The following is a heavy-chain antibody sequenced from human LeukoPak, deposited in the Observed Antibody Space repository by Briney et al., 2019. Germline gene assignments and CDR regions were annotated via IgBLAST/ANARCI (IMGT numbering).Heavy chain of an antibody. CDR3: ATYTSTRPYYFDY. D-gene: IGHD2/OR15-2a*01. Sequence: SETLSLTCTVSGGSISSSSYYWGWIRQPPGKGLEWIGTFYHSGSTYYNPSLKSRVTISVDTSKNQFSLKLISVTAADTAVYYCATYTSTRPYYFDYWGQGTLVTVSS. CDR2: FYHSGST. J-gene: IGHJ4*02. V-gene: IGHV4-39*07. CDR1: GGSISSSSYY.